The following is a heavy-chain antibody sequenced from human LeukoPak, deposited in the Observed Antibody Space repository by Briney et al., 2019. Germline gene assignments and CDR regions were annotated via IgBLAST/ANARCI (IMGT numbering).Heavy chain of an antibody. J-gene: IGHJ4*02. CDR3: ARDTRTAQGFDY. Sequence: KPSETLSLTCTVSGGSISSSSYYWGWIRQPPGKGLEWIGSIYYSGSTYYNPSLKSRVTISVDTSNNRFSLSLSAVTAADTAIYYCARDTRTAQGFDYWGQGILVTVSS. CDR1: GGSISSSSYY. V-gene: IGHV4-39*07. CDR2: IYYSGST. D-gene: IGHD2-15*01.